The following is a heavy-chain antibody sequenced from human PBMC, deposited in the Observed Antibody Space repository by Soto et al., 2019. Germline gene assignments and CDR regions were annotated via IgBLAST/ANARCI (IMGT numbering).Heavy chain of an antibody. CDR1: GGTFSKYS. V-gene: IGHV1-69*06. Sequence: QVRLVQSGAEVKKPGSSVKVSCKVSGGTFSKYSLSWVRQTPGQGLEWMGGITPFVDTSNYAQRFLGRVTITADKSTNTAFLEVRGLKSEDTALYFCARDRGTDDSWGQGTLVTVSS. J-gene: IGHJ4*02. CDR3: ARDRGTDDS. CDR2: ITPFVDTS.